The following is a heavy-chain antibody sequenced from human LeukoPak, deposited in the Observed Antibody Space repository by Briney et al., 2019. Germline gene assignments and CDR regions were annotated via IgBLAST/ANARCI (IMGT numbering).Heavy chain of an antibody. V-gene: IGHV1-2*06. CDR3: ARDSGDAVAVNWYFDL. J-gene: IGHJ2*01. CDR1: GYTFTGYY. D-gene: IGHD6-19*01. CDR2: INPNSGGT. Sequence: ASVKVSCKASGYTFTGYYMHWVRQAPGQGLEWMGRINPNSGGTNYAQKLQGRVTMTRDTSISTAYMELSRLRSDDTAVYYCARDSGDAVAVNWYFDLWGRGTLVTVSS.